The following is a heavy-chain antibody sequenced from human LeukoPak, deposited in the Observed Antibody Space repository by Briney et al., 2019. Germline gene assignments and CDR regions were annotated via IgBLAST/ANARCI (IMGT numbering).Heavy chain of an antibody. CDR2: ISYDGSNK. Sequence: PGGSLRLSCAASGFTFSSYAMHWVRQAPGKGLEWVAVISYDGSNKYYADSVKGRFTISRDNSKNTLYLQMNSLRAEDTAVYYCAKTSNDFWSGYFRYFDFWGQGTLVTVSS. CDR3: AKTSNDFWSGYFRYFDF. CDR1: GFTFSSYA. V-gene: IGHV3-30-3*02. J-gene: IGHJ4*02. D-gene: IGHD3-3*01.